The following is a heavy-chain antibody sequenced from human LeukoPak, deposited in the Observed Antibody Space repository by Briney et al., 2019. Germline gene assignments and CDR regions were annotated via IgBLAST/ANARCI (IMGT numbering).Heavy chain of an antibody. V-gene: IGHV3-23*01. Sequence: GGSLRLSCAASGFTFSSYAMSWVRQAPGKGLEWVSAISGSGGSTYYADSVKGRFTISRENAKNSLYLQMNSLRAGDTAVYYCARAGSSGWYSFDYWGQGTLVTVSS. J-gene: IGHJ4*02. CDR3: ARAGSSGWYSFDY. D-gene: IGHD6-19*01. CDR2: ISGSGGST. CDR1: GFTFSSYA.